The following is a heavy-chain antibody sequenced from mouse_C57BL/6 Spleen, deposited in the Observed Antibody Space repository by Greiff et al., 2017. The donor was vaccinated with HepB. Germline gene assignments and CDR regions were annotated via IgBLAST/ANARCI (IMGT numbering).Heavy chain of an antibody. D-gene: IGHD2-1*01. CDR3: TRPHYGNFTSWFAY. CDR1: GFTFSSYA. V-gene: IGHV5-9-1*02. J-gene: IGHJ3*01. CDR2: ISSGGDYI. Sequence: DVMLVESGEGLVKPGGSLKLSCAASGFTFSSYAMSWVRQTPEKRLEWVAYISSGGDYIYYADTVKGRFTISRDNARNTLYLQMSSLKSEDTAMYYCTRPHYGNFTSWFAYWGQGTLVTVSA.